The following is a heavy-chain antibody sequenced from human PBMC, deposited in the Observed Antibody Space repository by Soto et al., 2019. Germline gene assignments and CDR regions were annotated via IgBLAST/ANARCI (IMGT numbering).Heavy chain of an antibody. V-gene: IGHV1-18*04. CDR2: ITPYNGNA. CDR3: ARARMFSGAHHDY. J-gene: IGHJ4*02. CDR1: GYTFTNFG. D-gene: IGHD1-26*01. Sequence: QVHLVQSGAVVENPGASVKVSCKASGYTFTNFGINWVRQAPGQGLEWMGWITPYNGNANYPQKHQDRLTRTPDTSTNTAYLELRSLRSDDTAVYFCARARMFSGAHHDYWGQGTRVTVSS.